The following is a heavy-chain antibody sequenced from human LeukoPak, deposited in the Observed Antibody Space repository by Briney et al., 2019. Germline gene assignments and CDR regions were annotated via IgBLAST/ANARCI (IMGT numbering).Heavy chain of an antibody. Sequence: ASVKVSCKACVFIFPRYGLSWVRQAPGRGLEGVGWIRSFHGNTHYAQRLRDRVAITTDTSPHTDYMALRAQSSGVRHGCYCARDPGYCRNQLCAMLAFDPWGQGTLVTVSS. J-gene: IGHJ5*02. CDR1: VFIFPRYG. V-gene: IGHV1-18*01. CDR2: IRSFHGNT. D-gene: IGHD2-2*01. CDR3: ARDPGYCRNQLCAMLAFDP.